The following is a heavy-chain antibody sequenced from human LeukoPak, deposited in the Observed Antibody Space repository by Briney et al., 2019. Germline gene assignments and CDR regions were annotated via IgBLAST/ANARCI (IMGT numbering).Heavy chain of an antibody. D-gene: IGHD4-11*01. Sequence: APVKVSCKTSGYTLTDYYIHWVRQAPGQGLEWMGWINPNSGETNSAQKFQGRVTMTGDTAIRTAYMALSRLTSDDTAVYYCATDRDYSNTERGFDYWGQGTLVTVSS. J-gene: IGHJ4*02. V-gene: IGHV1-2*02. CDR2: INPNSGET. CDR3: ATDRDYSNTERGFDY. CDR1: GYTLTDYY.